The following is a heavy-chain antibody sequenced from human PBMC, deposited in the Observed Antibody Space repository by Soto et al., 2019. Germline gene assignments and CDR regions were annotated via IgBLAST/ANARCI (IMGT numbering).Heavy chain of an antibody. Sequence: PGESLKISCKGSGYTFTSHWIGWVRQMPGQGLEWMGIIYPGDSDTTYSPSFQGQVTISADKSISTAYLQWSSLRASDTAIYFCARQGVRMAPAGTRNFDYWGQGALVTVSS. V-gene: IGHV5-51*01. D-gene: IGHD6-19*01. J-gene: IGHJ4*02. CDR1: GYTFTSHW. CDR2: IYPGDSDT. CDR3: ARQGVRMAPAGTRNFDY.